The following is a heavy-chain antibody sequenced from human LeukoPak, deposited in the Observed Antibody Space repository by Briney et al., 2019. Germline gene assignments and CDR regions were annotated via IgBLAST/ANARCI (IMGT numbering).Heavy chain of an antibody. Sequence: PGGSLRLSCAAFGFTFSSYSMNWVRQAPGKGLEWVSSISSSSSYIYYADSVKGRFTISRDNAKNSLYLQMNSLRAEDTAVYYCTRESRVGGDAFDIWGQGTMVTVSS. D-gene: IGHD1-26*01. J-gene: IGHJ3*02. V-gene: IGHV3-21*01. CDR1: GFTFSSYS. CDR3: TRESRVGGDAFDI. CDR2: ISSSSSYI.